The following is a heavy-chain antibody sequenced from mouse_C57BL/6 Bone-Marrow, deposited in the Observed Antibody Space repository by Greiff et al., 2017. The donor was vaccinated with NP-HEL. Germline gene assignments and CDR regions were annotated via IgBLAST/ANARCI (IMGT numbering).Heavy chain of an antibody. CDR1: GYTFTSYW. J-gene: IGHJ1*03. CDR3: ARLYYGSSYDNWYFDV. D-gene: IGHD1-1*01. Sequence: QVHVKQSGAELVKPGASVKLSCKASGYTFTSYWMQWVKQRPGQGLEWIGEIDPSDSYTNYNQKFKGKATLTVDTSSSTAYMQLSSLTSEDSAVYYCARLYYGSSYDNWYFDVWGTGTTVTVSS. V-gene: IGHV1-50*01. CDR2: IDPSDSYT.